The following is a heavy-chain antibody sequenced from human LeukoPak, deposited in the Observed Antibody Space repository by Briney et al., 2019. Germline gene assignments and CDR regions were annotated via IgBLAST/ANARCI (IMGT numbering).Heavy chain of an antibody. Sequence: SETLPLTCTVSGASISSYYWSWIRQPAGRGLEWIGCIYTTGGTNYNPSLESRVTMSVDTSKNQFSLKLSSVTAADTAIYFCARTFSYYYYYMDVWGKGTTVTVSS. V-gene: IGHV4-4*07. CDR1: GASISSYY. CDR2: IYTTGGT. CDR3: ARTFSYYYYYMDV. J-gene: IGHJ6*03.